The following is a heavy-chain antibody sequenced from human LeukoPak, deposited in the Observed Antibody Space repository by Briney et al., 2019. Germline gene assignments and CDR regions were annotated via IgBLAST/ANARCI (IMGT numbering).Heavy chain of an antibody. D-gene: IGHD5-12*01. J-gene: IGHJ4*02. Sequence: GASVKVSCKASGYTFTGNYMHWVRQAPGQGLEWMGWINPNSGGTNYAQKFQGRVTMTRDTSISTAYMELSRLRSDDTAVYYCARPPYGGYGEDFDYWGQGTLVTVSS. V-gene: IGHV1-2*02. CDR2: INPNSGGT. CDR1: GYTFTGNY. CDR3: ARPPYGGYGEDFDY.